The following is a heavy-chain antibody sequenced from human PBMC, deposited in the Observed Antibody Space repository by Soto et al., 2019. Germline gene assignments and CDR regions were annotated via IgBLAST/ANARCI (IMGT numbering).Heavy chain of an antibody. V-gene: IGHV3-15*01. CDR2: VKSKADGGAA. CDR1: GLTFTNAW. D-gene: IGHD3-16*02. J-gene: IGHJ4*02. CDR3: TSRTQMMSVAKPKSLWGSYNLGGATPRFDY. Sequence: PARSLRLSCAASGLTFTNAWMSWVRQAPGKGLEWVGRVKSKADGGAADYAAPVKGRFTISRDDSKNMLFLQMNRLTTEDTAVYYCTSRTQMMSVAKPKSLWGSYNLGGATPRFDYWGPGTLVTVSS.